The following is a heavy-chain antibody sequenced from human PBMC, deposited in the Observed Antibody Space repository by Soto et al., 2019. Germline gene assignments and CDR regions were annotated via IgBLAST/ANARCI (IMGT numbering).Heavy chain of an antibody. J-gene: IGHJ6*01. Sequence: PGGSLRLSCAASGFDASVNLMNWVRQAPGRGLEWVSGISWNSGTIGYADSVKGRFTISRDNAKNSLYLQMNSLRAEDTALYYCAKSTGGTAXGMGVWGQGTTVTVSS. D-gene: IGHD2-8*02. CDR1: GFDASVNL. V-gene: IGHV3-9*02. CDR2: ISWNSGTI. CDR3: AKSTGGTAXGMGV.